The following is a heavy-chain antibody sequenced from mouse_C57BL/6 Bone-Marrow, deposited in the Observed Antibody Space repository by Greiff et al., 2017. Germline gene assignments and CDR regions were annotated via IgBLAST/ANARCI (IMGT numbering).Heavy chain of an antibody. D-gene: IGHD2-3*01. J-gene: IGHJ4*01. V-gene: IGHV1-59*01. CDR3: ARGRWLLPYAMDY. CDR1: GYTFTSYW. Sequence: VQLQQPGAELVGPGTSVKLSCKASGYTFTSYWMHWVKQRPGQGLEWIGVIDPSDSYTNYNQKFKGKATLTVDTSSSTAYMQLSSLTSEDSAVYYCARGRWLLPYAMDYWGQGTSVTVSS. CDR2: IDPSDSYT.